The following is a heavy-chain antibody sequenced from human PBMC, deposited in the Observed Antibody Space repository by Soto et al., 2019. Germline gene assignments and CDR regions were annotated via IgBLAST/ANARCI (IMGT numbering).Heavy chain of an antibody. D-gene: IGHD2-2*01. Sequence: SETLSLTCTVSGGSISSGGYYWSWIRQHPGKGLEWIGYIYYSGSTYYNPSLKSRVTISVDTSKNQFSLKLSSVTAADTAVYYCARTIVVVPAHPFYGMDVWGQGTTVTVSS. CDR1: GGSISSGGYY. J-gene: IGHJ6*02. CDR2: IYYSGST. V-gene: IGHV4-31*03. CDR3: ARTIVVVPAHPFYGMDV.